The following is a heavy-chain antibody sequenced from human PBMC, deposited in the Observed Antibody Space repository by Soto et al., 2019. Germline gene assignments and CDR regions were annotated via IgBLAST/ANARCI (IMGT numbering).Heavy chain of an antibody. Sequence: SVKVACKASGYTFTSYGISWVRQAPGQGLEWMGWISAYNGNTNYAQKLQGRVTMTTDTSTSTAYMELRSLRSDDTAVYYCAKGSTSWSWDAFDIWGQGTMVTVSS. CDR3: AKGSTSWSWDAFDI. CDR2: ISAYNGNT. J-gene: IGHJ3*02. CDR1: GYTFTSYG. D-gene: IGHD2-2*01. V-gene: IGHV1-18*01.